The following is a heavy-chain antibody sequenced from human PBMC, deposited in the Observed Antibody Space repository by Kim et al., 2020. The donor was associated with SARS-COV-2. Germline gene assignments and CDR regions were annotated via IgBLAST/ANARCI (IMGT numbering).Heavy chain of an antibody. CDR2: IYYSGST. V-gene: IGHV4-39*01. CDR3: ARHPPPAPPFMAYNWFDP. CDR1: GGSISSSSYY. D-gene: IGHD3-3*02. Sequence: SETLSLTCTVSGGSISSSSYYWGWIRQPPGKGLEWIGSIYYSGSTYYNPSLKSRVTISVDTSKNQFSLKLSSVTAADTAVYYCARHPPPAPPFMAYNWFDPWGQGTLVTVSS. J-gene: IGHJ5*02.